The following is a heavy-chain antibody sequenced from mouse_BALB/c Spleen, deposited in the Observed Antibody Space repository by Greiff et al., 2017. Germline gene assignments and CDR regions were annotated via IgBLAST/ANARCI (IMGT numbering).Heavy chain of an antibody. CDR2: IWGGGST. CDR1: GFSLTDYG. V-gene: IGHV2-6-5*01. D-gene: IGHD2-1*01. Sequence: VKVVESGPGLVAPSQSLSITCTVSGFSLTDYGVSWIRQPPGKGLEWLGVIWGGGSTYYNSALKSRLSISKDNSKSQVFLKMNSLQTDDTAVYYCAKEDGNYPYWYFDVWGAGTTVTVSS. CDR3: AKEDGNYPYWYFDV. J-gene: IGHJ1*01.